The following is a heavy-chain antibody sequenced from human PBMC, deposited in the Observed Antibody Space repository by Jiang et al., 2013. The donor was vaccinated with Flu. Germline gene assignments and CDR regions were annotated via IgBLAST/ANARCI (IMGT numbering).Heavy chain of an antibody. D-gene: IGHD6-19*01. CDR2: INPNSGGT. CDR1: GYTFTGYY. J-gene: IGHJ5*02. V-gene: IGHV1-2*04. CDR3: ARDLGGIAVAGTHWFDP. Sequence: SVKVSCKASGYTFTGYYMHWVRQAPGQGLEWMGWINPNSGGTNYAQKFQGWVTMTRDTSISTAYMELSRLRSDDTAVYYCARDLGGIAVAGTHWFDPWGQGTLVTVSS.